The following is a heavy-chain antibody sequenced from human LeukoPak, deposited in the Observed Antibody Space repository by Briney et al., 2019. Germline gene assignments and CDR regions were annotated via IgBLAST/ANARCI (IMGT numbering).Heavy chain of an antibody. J-gene: IGHJ1*01. CDR2: IKSKTDGGTT. CDR3: NWYCSGGSCYSSFRH. D-gene: IGHD2-15*01. CDR1: GFTFSNAW. Sequence: GGSLRLSCAASGFTFSNAWMSWVRQAPGKGLEWVGRIKSKTDGGTTDYAAPVKGRFTISRDDSKNTLYLQMNSLKTEDTAVYYCNWYCSGGSCYSSFRHWGQGTLVTVSS. V-gene: IGHV3-15*01.